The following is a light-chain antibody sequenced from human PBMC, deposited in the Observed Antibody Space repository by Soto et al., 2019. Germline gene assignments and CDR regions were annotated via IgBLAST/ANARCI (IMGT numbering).Light chain of an antibody. J-gene: IGKJ5*01. CDR1: QSVSIN. CDR3: QHYNNWPIT. V-gene: IGKV3-15*01. CDR2: GTS. Sequence: TQSPATLSLSPGERATLSCRASQSVSINLAWYQQKTGQAPRLLIYGTSTRATGVPARFSGSGSGTDFTLTISSLQAADFAVYHCQHYNNWPITFGQGTRLEIK.